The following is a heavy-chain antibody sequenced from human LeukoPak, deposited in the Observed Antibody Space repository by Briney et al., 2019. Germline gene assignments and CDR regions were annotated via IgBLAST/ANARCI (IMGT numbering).Heavy chain of an antibody. CDR2: ISSSSSTI. Sequence: GGSLRLSCAASGFTSSSYSMNWVRQAPGKGLEWVSYISSSSSTIYYADSVKGRFTISRDNAKNSLYLQMHSLRDEDTAVYYCARDYTYRSSSIIDYWGQGTLVTVSS. D-gene: IGHD6-6*01. J-gene: IGHJ4*02. V-gene: IGHV3-48*02. CDR1: GFTSSSYS. CDR3: ARDYTYRSSSIIDY.